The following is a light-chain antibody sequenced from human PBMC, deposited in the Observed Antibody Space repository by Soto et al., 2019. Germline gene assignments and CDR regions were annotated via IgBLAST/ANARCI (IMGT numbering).Light chain of an antibody. J-gene: IGLJ3*02. CDR2: VTSDGSH. V-gene: IGLV4-69*01. CDR3: QTWGTGIRV. Sequence: QPVLTQSPSASASLGASVKLTCTLSSGHSNYAIAWHQQQPEKGPRYLMKVTSDGSHNKGDGIPDRFSGSSSGAERYLTISSLQSEDEAVYYCQTWGTGIRVFGGGTKLTVL. CDR1: SGHSNYA.